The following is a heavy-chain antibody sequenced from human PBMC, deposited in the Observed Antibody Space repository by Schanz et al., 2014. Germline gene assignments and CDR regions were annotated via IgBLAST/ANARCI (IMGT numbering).Heavy chain of an antibody. Sequence: EVQLVESGGGLVKPGESLRLSCVASGFRFDDYAMHWVRQAPGKGLEWVSGMSWNAGSLGYGDSVKGRFTISRDNAKSSLYLQMNSLRAEDTALDYCARDTAQSCSGPSCFEYFQHWGQGALVTVSS. D-gene: IGHD2-2*01. V-gene: IGHV3-9*01. CDR3: ARDTAQSCSGPSCFEYFQH. CDR2: MSWNAGSL. J-gene: IGHJ1*01. CDR1: GFRFDDYA.